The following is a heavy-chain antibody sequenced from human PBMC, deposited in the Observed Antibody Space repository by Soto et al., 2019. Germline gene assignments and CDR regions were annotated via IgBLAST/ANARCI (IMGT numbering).Heavy chain of an antibody. D-gene: IGHD3-22*01. J-gene: IGHJ4*02. CDR3: AKYYYDRSGSPLAFDY. V-gene: IGHV3-23*01. CDR1: GFTFSKYA. CDR2: ISGSGGTT. Sequence: EVQLLESGGGLVQPGGSLRLSCAASGFTFSKYALSWVRQAPGKGLEWVSAISGSGGTTHYADSVKGRVTISRDNSKDTVFLQMNSLRAEDTAVYSCAKYYYDRSGSPLAFDYWGQGTLDTVSS.